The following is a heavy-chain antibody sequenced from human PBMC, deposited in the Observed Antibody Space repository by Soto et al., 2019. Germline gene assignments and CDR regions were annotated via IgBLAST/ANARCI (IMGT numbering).Heavy chain of an antibody. CDR1: GFTFSDYY. V-gene: IGHV3-11*06. CDR3: ARDGGAVEYCSSTSCHYYGMDV. J-gene: IGHJ6*02. Sequence: GGSLRLSCAASGFTFSDYYMSWIRQAPGKGLEWVSYISSSSSYTNYADSVKGRFTISRDNAKNSLYLQMNSLRAEDTAVYYCARDGGAVEYCSSTSCHYYGMDVWGQGTTVTVSS. CDR2: ISSSSSYT. D-gene: IGHD2-2*01.